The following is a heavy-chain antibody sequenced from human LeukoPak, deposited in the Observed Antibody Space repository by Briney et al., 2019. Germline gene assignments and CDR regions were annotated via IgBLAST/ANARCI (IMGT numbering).Heavy chain of an antibody. Sequence: PGGSLRLSCAASGYSFDDYAMHWVRQAPGKGLEWVSGISWNSGSIGYAGSVKGRFTISRDNAKNSLYLQMNSLRAEDTAVYYCARDWGPFYYDSSGYYPDAFDIWGQGTMVTVSS. CDR1: GYSFDDYA. J-gene: IGHJ3*02. V-gene: IGHV3-9*01. CDR2: ISWNSGSI. CDR3: ARDWGPFYYDSSGYYPDAFDI. D-gene: IGHD3-22*01.